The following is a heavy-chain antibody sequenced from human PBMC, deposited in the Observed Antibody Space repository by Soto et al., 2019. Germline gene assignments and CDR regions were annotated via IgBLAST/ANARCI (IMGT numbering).Heavy chain of an antibody. D-gene: IGHD6-19*01. CDR2: IYYSGST. CDR3: ARRYGWNFDY. CDR1: GGSFSGYY. Sequence: PSETLSLTCAVYGGSFSGYYWSWIRQPPGKGLEWIGSIYYSGSTYYNPSLKSRVTISVDTSKNQFSLKLSSVTAADTAVYYCARRYGWNFDYWGQGTLVTVSS. V-gene: IGHV4-34*01. J-gene: IGHJ4*02.